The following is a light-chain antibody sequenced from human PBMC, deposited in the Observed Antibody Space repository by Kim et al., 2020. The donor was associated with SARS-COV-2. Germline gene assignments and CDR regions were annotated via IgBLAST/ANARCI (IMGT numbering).Light chain of an antibody. CDR3: NSRDSSGNHVV. J-gene: IGLJ2*01. CDR2: GKN. Sequence: ALEQTVRITCQGDSLRSYYASWYQQQPGQAPVLVIYGKNNRPSGIPDRFSGSSSGNTASLTITGAQAEDEADYYCNSRDSSGNHVVFGGGTQLTVL. CDR1: SLRSYY. V-gene: IGLV3-19*01.